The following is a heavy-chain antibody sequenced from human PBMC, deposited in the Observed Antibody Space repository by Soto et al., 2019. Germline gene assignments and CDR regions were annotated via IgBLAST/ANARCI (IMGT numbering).Heavy chain of an antibody. CDR3: ARGGSIAAAGLYYYGMDV. CDR2: IIPIFGTA. V-gene: IGHV1-69*13. Sequence: SVKVSCKASGYTFTNYDINWVRQAPGQGLEWMGGIIPIFGTANYAQKFQGRVTITADESTSTAYMELSSLRSEDTAVYYCARGGSIAAAGLYYYGMDVWGQGTTVTVS. J-gene: IGHJ6*02. D-gene: IGHD6-13*01. CDR1: GYTFTNYD.